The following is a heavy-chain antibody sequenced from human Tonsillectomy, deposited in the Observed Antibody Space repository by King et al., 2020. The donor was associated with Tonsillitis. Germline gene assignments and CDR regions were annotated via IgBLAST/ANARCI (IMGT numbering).Heavy chain of an antibody. Sequence: QLQESGPGLVKPSETLSLTCTVSGGSISSYYWSWIRQPPGKGLEWIGYIYYSGSTNYNPSLKSRVTISVDTSKNQFSLKLSSVTAADTAVYYCARDKVCSGDYGAYGMDVWGQGTTVTVSS. V-gene: IGHV4-59*01. CDR1: GGSISSYY. D-gene: IGHD2-21*01. CDR2: IYYSGST. J-gene: IGHJ6*02. CDR3: ARDKVCSGDYGAYGMDV.